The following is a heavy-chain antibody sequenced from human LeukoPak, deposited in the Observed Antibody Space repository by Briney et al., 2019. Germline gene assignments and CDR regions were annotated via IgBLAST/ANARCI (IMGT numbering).Heavy chain of an antibody. CDR2: IIGVGGST. V-gene: IGHV3-23*01. J-gene: IGHJ4*02. D-gene: IGHD3-9*01. CDR3: AKSEYDDILTGLFDY. CDR1: GFTFSSYA. Sequence: GGSLRLSCAASGFTFSSYAMNWVRQAPGKGLQWASSIIGVGGSTYYADSVKGRFTISRDNSKNTLYLQMNSLRAEDTAVYYCAKSEYDDILTGLFDYWGQGTLVTVSS.